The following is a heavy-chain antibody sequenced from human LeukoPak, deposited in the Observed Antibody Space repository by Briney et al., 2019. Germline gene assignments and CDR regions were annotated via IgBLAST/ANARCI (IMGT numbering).Heavy chain of an antibody. D-gene: IGHD2-2*01. V-gene: IGHV1-69*01. Sequence: SVKVSCKASGGTFSSYAISWVRQAPGQGLEWMGGIIPIFGTANYAQKFQGRVTITADESTSTAYMELSSLRSEDTAVYYCAGCSSTSCQYYYYYYGMDVWGKGTTVTVSS. CDR1: GGTFSSYA. CDR3: AGCSSTSCQYYYYYYGMDV. J-gene: IGHJ6*04. CDR2: IIPIFGTA.